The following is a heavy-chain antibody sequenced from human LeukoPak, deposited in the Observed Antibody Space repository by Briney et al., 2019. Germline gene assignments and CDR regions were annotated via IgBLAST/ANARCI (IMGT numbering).Heavy chain of an antibody. D-gene: IGHD6-13*01. V-gene: IGHV3-7*01. CDR1: GFTFSSYW. CDR2: IKQDGSEK. Sequence: GGSLRLSCAASGFTFSSYWMSWVRQAPGKGLEWVANIKQDGSEKYYVDSVKGRFTISRDNAENSLYLQMNSLRAEDTAVYYCARDLDSSSWYSTYFDYWGQGTLVTVSS. CDR3: ARDLDSSSWYSTYFDY. J-gene: IGHJ4*02.